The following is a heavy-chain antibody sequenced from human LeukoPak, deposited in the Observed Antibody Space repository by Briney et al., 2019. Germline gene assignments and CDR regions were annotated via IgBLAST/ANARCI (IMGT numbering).Heavy chain of an antibody. CDR1: GGCICSYY. J-gene: IGHJ4*02. CDR3: ARAPVHTAMVDY. D-gene: IGHD5-18*01. V-gene: IGHV4-59*01. CDR2: IYSSGST. Sequence: PSETLSLTCTVSGGCICSYYWSWIRQPPGKGLEWIGYIYSSGSTNYNPSLKSRVTISVDTSKNQFSLKLSSVTAADTAVYYCARAPVHTAMVDYWGQGTLVTVSS.